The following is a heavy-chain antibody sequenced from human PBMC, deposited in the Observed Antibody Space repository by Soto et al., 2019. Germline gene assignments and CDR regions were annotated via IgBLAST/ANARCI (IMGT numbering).Heavy chain of an antibody. CDR1: GYTFTSCG. CDR3: ARDPQNRGTLSAGGDAFDI. V-gene: IGHV1-18*01. D-gene: IGHD1-26*01. J-gene: IGHJ3*02. Sequence: ASVKVSCKASGYTFTSCGITWVRQAPGQGLEWMGWISVYNGNTNYAQNFQGRVTMTTDTSTNTAYMELRSLRSDDTAVYYCARDPQNRGTLSAGGDAFDIWG. CDR2: ISVYNGNT.